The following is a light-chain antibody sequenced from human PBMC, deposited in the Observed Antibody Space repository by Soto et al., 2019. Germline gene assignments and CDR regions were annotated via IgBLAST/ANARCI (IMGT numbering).Light chain of an antibody. V-gene: IGKV1-5*03. CDR1: PTISSW. Sequence: EIQITQSPSTPSWSLGDRVTLTCPASPTISSWLAWYQQRPGKAPKLLIYKASTLKSGVPSRFSGRRSGTEFTLTISSLQPDDFGTYYCQQYESYSPLTFGGGTKVDIK. CDR3: QQYESYSPLT. J-gene: IGKJ4*01. CDR2: KAS.